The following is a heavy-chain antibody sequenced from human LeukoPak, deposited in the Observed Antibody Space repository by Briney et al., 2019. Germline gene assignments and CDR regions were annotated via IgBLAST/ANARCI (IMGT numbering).Heavy chain of an antibody. D-gene: IGHD6-13*01. J-gene: IGHJ4*02. Sequence: SSETLSLTCAVYGGSFSGYYWSWIRQPPGKGLEWIGEINHSGSTNYNPSLKRRVTISVDTYQIQFSLKLSSVTAADTAVYYCARRVRFTAAAGERGFDYWGQGTLVTVSS. V-gene: IGHV4-34*01. CDR2: INHSGST. CDR1: GGSFSGYY. CDR3: ARRVRFTAAAGERGFDY.